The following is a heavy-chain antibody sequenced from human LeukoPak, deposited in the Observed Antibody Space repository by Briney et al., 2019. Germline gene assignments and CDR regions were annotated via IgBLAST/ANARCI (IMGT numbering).Heavy chain of an antibody. V-gene: IGHV4-59*01. Sequence: SETLSLTCSVSDGSINSYYWNWIRRPPGKGLEWIGYIYYNGNTNYSPSLRSRVTMSVDTSKNLFSLKVSSVTAADTAVYYCARGRSNYYGMDVWGQGTTVTVSS. CDR1: DGSINSYY. J-gene: IGHJ6*02. D-gene: IGHD1-26*01. CDR2: IYYNGNT. CDR3: ARGRSNYYGMDV.